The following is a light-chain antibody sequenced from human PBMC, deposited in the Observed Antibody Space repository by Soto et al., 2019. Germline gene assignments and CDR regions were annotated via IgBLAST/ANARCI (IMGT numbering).Light chain of an antibody. V-gene: IGLV2-14*01. CDR2: DVS. CDR1: SRDVGGYNS. J-gene: IGLJ1*01. CDR3: SSYTTGGSYV. Sequence: QSALTQPASVSGSPGLSIAISCTGTSRDVGGYNSVSWYQQQPGKVPKLMIYDVSTRPSGVSNRFSGSKFGNTASLTISGLKAEDEGDYYCSSYTTGGSYVFGTGTKLTVL.